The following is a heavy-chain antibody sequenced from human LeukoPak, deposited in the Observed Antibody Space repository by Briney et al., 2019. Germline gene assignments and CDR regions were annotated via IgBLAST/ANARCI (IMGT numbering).Heavy chain of an antibody. D-gene: IGHD2-2*01. CDR3: AREGYQPEGFDP. CDR1: GYSISSGYY. V-gene: IGHV4-38-2*02. Sequence: PSETLSLTCAVSGYSISSGYYWGWIRQPPGKGLEWIGSIYHSGSTYYNPSLKSRVTISVDTSKNQFSLELSSVTAADTAVYYCAREGYQPEGFDPWGQGTLVTVSS. CDR2: IYHSGST. J-gene: IGHJ5*02.